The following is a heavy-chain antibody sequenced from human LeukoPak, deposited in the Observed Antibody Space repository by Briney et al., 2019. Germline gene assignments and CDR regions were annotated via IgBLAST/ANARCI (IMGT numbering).Heavy chain of an antibody. CDR3: ARENLADYYDSSGYFDY. CDR2: INWNGGSA. J-gene: IGHJ4*02. Sequence: GGSLRLSCAASGFTFDDYGMSWVRQAPGKGLEWVSGINWNGGSAGYADSVKGRFTISRDNAKNSLCLQMNSLRAEDTPLYYCARENLADYYDSSGYFDYWGQGTLVTVSS. D-gene: IGHD3-22*01. CDR1: GFTFDDYG. V-gene: IGHV3-20*04.